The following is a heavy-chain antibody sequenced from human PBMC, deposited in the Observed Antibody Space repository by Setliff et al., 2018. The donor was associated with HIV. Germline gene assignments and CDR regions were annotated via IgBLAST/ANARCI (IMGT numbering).Heavy chain of an antibody. V-gene: IGHV4-39*07. CDR3: ARLTTTYYYDSSAYYHPV. D-gene: IGHD3-22*01. Sequence: SETLSLTCSVSSGSISSTNYYWGWIRQPPGKGLEWIGTIHYSGSTNYNPSLKSRVTISVDTSKNQFSLKLSSVTAADTAVFYCARLTTTYYYDSSAYYHPVWGQGTLVTAPQ. CDR2: IHYSGST. J-gene: IGHJ4*02. CDR1: SGSISSTNYY.